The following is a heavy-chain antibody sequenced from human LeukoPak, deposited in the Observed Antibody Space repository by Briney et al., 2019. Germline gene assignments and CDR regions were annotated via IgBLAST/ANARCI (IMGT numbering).Heavy chain of an antibody. CDR1: GGSISSYY. V-gene: IGHV4-4*07. CDR2: IYTSGST. J-gene: IGHJ3*02. CDR3: AREGVPNYYDSSGYQSMKTKNAFDI. Sequence: PSETLSLTCTVSGGSISSYYWSWIRQPAGKGLEWIGRIYTSGSTNYNPSLKSPVTMSVDTSKNQFSLKLSSVTAADTAVYYCAREGVPNYYDSSGYQSMKTKNAFDIWGQGTMVTVSS. D-gene: IGHD3-22*01.